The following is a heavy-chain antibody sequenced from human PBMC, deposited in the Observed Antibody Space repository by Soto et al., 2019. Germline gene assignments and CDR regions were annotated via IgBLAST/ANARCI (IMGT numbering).Heavy chain of an antibody. CDR2: ISTYTGNT. V-gene: IGHV1-18*01. CDR3: ARGYYYGSGRPTPGGMDV. Sequence: QVHLVQSGAEVKKPGASVKVSCKASSYTFTNYDINWVRQAPGQGLEWTGWISTYTGNTNYAQKLQGRVTMTTDTSTSTAYMELRSLRSDDTAVYYCARGYYYGSGRPTPGGMDVWGQGTTLTVSS. D-gene: IGHD3-10*01. J-gene: IGHJ6*02. CDR1: SYTFTNYD.